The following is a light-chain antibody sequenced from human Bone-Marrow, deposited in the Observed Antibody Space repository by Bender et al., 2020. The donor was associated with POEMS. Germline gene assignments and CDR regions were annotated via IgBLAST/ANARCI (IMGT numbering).Light chain of an antibody. CDR1: GSDIGSYNL. V-gene: IGLV2-23*01. J-gene: IGLJ3*02. CDR3: SSWDDSLSGWV. Sequence: QSALTQPASVSGSPGQSITISCTGTGSDIGSYNLVSWYQQHPGKAPKLIVYEGTKRPSGISNRFSGSKSGNTASLAISDIQSEDEGDYYCSSWDDSLSGWVFGGGTKLTVL. CDR2: EGT.